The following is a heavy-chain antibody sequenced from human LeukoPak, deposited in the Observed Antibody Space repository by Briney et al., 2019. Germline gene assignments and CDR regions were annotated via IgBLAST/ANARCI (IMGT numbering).Heavy chain of an antibody. Sequence: GGSLRLSCAASGFTFSSSAMSWVRQAPGKGLEWVSAISNNGGYTYYADSVQGRFTISRDNSKSTLCLQMNSLRAEDTAVYYCAKKSLYDFWSGTDYWGQGTLVTVSS. D-gene: IGHD3-3*01. CDR3: AKKSLYDFWSGTDY. CDR1: GFTFSSSA. J-gene: IGHJ4*02. V-gene: IGHV3-23*01. CDR2: ISNNGGYT.